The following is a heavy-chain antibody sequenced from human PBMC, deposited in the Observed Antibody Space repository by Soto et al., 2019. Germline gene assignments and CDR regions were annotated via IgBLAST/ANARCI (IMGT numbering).Heavy chain of an antibody. CDR3: ASWYSSSSVGFDP. Sequence: SVKVSCKASGGTFSSYAISWVRQAPGQGLEWMGGIIPIFGTANYAQKFQGRVTITADESTSTAYMELSSLRSEDTAVYYCASWYSSSSVGFDPWGQGTLVTVSS. V-gene: IGHV1-69*13. D-gene: IGHD6-6*01. J-gene: IGHJ5*02. CDR1: GGTFSSYA. CDR2: IIPIFGTA.